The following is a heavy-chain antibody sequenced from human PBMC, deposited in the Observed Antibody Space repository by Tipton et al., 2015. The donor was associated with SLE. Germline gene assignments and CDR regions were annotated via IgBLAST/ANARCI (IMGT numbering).Heavy chain of an antibody. J-gene: IGHJ6*03. V-gene: IGHV3-13*01. Sequence: SLRLSCAASGFTFSYYDMHWVRQATGRGLDWVSGIGTAGDTYYRDSVKGRFTISRENAKNSFYLQMNSLRAGDTAVYYCAKDGQILSKYSNSGGMDVWGKGTTVTVSS. CDR1: GFTFSYYD. CDR2: IGTAGDT. D-gene: IGHD2/OR15-2a*01. CDR3: AKDGQILSKYSNSGGMDV.